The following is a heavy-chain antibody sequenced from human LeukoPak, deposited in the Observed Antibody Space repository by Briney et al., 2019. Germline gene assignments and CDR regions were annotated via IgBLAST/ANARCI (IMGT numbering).Heavy chain of an antibody. J-gene: IGHJ4*02. CDR1: GGSISSSSYY. V-gene: IGHV4-39*01. Sequence: SETLSLTCTVSGGSISSSSYYWGWIRQPPGKGLGWIGSIYYSGSTYYNPSLKSRVTISVDTSKNQFSLKLSSVTAADTAVYYCARHYYYDSSGYSDYWGQGTLVTVSS. CDR3: ARHYYYDSSGYSDY. CDR2: IYYSGST. D-gene: IGHD3-22*01.